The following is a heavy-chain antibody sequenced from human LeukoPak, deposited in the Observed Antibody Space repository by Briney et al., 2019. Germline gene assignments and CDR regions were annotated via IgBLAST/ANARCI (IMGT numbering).Heavy chain of an antibody. D-gene: IGHD5-12*01. CDR3: AKGGGYEAQYYYYYLDV. CDR2: ISGSGGYI. Sequence: KTGGSLRLSSAASGLTFSSYSMNWVRQAPGKGLEWVSSISGSGGYIFYADSLKGRFTISRDNAKNSLYLQMDRLGAEDTAVYYCAKGGGYEAQYYYYYLDVWGKGTTVTISS. J-gene: IGHJ6*03. V-gene: IGHV3-21*01. CDR1: GLTFSSYS.